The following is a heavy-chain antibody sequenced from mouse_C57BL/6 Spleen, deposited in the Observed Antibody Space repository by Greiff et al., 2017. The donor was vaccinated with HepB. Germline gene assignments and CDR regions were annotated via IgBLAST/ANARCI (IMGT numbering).Heavy chain of an antibody. CDR3: AREGANFYYAMDY. D-gene: IGHD3-1*01. J-gene: IGHJ4*01. CDR2: IYPGDGDT. CDR1: GYAFSSYW. V-gene: IGHV1-80*01. Sequence: VKLMESGAELVKPGASVKISCKASGYAFSSYWMNWVKQRPGKGLEWIGQIYPGDGDTNYNGKFKGKATLTADKSSSTAYMQLSSLTSEDSAVYFCAREGANFYYAMDYWGQGTSVTVSS.